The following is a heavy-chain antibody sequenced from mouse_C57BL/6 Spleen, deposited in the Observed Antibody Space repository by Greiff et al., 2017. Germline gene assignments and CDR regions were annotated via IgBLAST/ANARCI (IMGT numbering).Heavy chain of an antibody. CDR2: IYPGSGNT. CDR3: ARWGYDGYWAFDY. J-gene: IGHJ2*01. D-gene: IGHD2-3*01. V-gene: IGHV1-76*01. CDR1: GYTFTDYY. Sequence: VQLQQSGAELVRPGASVKLSCKASGYTFTDYYINWVKQRPGQGLEWIARIYPGSGNTYYNEKFKGKATLTAEKSSSTAYMQLSSLTSEDSAVYFCARWGYDGYWAFDYWGQGTTLTVSS.